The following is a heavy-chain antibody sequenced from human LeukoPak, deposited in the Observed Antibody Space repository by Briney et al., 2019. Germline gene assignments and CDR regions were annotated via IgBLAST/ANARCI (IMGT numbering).Heavy chain of an antibody. CDR3: AARIVTTVSFDY. D-gene: IGHD4-17*01. V-gene: IGHV1-58*02. J-gene: IGHJ4*02. CDR2: IVVGSGNT. Sequence: SVEVPLQAFGFHFNSFAMEWVRTACGQRPEGIGWIVVGSGNTNYAQKFQERVTITRDMSTSTAYMVLSSLRSEDTAVYYCAARIVTTVSFDYWGQGTLVTVSS. CDR1: GFHFNSFA.